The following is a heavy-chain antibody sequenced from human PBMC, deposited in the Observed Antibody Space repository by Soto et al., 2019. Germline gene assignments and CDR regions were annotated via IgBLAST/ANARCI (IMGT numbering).Heavy chain of an antibody. CDR2: INPNGGIT. D-gene: IGHD2-15*01. Sequence: QAQLVQSGAEVKKPGASVKVSCKASGYFFTSYYIHWVRQAPGQSLQWMGWINPNGGITHYVQKFQGRLTLTRDTSVSTVYMDLNSLTSDDTAIYYCARESMGGSSFRREYFDFWGQGTLVAVAS. CDR3: ARESMGGSSFRREYFDF. J-gene: IGHJ4*02. V-gene: IGHV1-2*02. CDR1: GYFFTSYY.